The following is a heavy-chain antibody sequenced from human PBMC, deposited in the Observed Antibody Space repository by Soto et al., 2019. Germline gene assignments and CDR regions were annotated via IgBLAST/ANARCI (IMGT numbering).Heavy chain of an antibody. J-gene: IGHJ4*02. D-gene: IGHD2-15*01. V-gene: IGHV1-69*12. CDR2: SIPMFGIT. Sequence: QVQLVQSGAEVKKPGSSVKVSCKASGGTLSSHGFNWVRQAPGQGLEWMGGSIPMFGITNHTQKFQARITISADGSTGTVYMELSNLKSDDTAFDYCARDRGYGLFNWGQGELLPGSS. CDR3: ARDRGYGLFN. CDR1: GGTLSSHG.